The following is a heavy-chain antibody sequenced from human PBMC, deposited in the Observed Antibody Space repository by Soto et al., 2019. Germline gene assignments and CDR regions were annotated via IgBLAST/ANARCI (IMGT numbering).Heavy chain of an antibody. CDR3: ARKGVAFDY. CDR2: ISTTSSSI. V-gene: IGHV3-48*02. Sequence: PGGSLRLSCAASGFTFSSYSMNWVRQAPGKGLEWISYISTTSSSIYYADSAKGRFTISRDNAKNSLFLQMNSLRDEDTAVYYCARKGVAFDYWGQGALVTVSS. CDR1: GFTFSSYS. D-gene: IGHD3-3*01. J-gene: IGHJ4*02.